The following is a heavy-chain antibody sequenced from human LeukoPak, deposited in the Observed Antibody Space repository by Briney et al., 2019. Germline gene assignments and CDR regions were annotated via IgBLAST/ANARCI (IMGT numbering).Heavy chain of an antibody. D-gene: IGHD3-22*01. J-gene: IGHJ4*02. Sequence: GGSLRLSCAASGFTFSSFGMHWVRQAPGKGLEWVAFIRYDGSKKYYADSVKGRFTFSRDNSKNTLYLQMNSLRAEDTAVYYCARAPTYYYDSSGYYYFDYWGQGTLVTVSS. CDR2: IRYDGSKK. CDR1: GFTFSSFG. CDR3: ARAPTYYYDSSGYYYFDY. V-gene: IGHV3-30*02.